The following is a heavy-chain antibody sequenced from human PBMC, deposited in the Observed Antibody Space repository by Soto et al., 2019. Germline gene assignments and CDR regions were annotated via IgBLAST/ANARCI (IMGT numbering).Heavy chain of an antibody. D-gene: IGHD4-17*01. CDR3: ARVEDGDYLDY. J-gene: IGHJ4*02. V-gene: IGHV3-33*01. CDR2: IWFDGSRT. Sequence: QVQLVESGGGVVQPGRSLRFSCAASGFTFSSYGMHWVRQAPGKGLEWVAVIWFDGSRTHYADSVKGRFTISRDNSKNTLHLQMNSLRAEDTAVYYCARVEDGDYLDYWGLGTLVTVSS. CDR1: GFTFSSYG.